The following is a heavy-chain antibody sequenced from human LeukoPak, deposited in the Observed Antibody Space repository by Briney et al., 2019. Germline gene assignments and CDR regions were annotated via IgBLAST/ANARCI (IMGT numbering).Heavy chain of an antibody. Sequence: PSETLSLTCTVSGGSISSSSYYWGWIRQPPGKGLEWIGSIYYSGSTYYNPSLKSRVTISVDTSKNQFSLKLSSVTAADTAVYYCASNPLIAAADWGQGTLVTVSS. CDR2: IYYSGST. CDR1: GGSISSSSYY. J-gene: IGHJ4*02. D-gene: IGHD6-13*01. CDR3: ASNPLIAAAD. V-gene: IGHV4-39*01.